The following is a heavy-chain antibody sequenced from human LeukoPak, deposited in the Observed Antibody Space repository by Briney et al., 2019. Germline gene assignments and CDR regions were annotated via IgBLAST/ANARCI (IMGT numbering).Heavy chain of an antibody. CDR3: AVGYCSSSSTSCYREYFQH. Sequence: SETLSLTCTVSGGSISSYYWSWIRQPPGKGLEWIGYIYYSGSTTYNPSLKSRVTISVDTSQNQFSLKLSSVTAADTAVYYCAVGYCSSSSTSCYREYFQHWGQGTLVTVSS. D-gene: IGHD2-2*02. CDR2: IYYSGST. J-gene: IGHJ1*01. CDR1: GGSISSYY. V-gene: IGHV4-59*08.